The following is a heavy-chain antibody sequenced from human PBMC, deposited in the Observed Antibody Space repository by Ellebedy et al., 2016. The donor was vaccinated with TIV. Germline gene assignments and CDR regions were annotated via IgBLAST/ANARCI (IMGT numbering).Heavy chain of an antibody. CDR2: ISPSGDSI. Sequence: GESLKISCAASGFTFSSCAMTWVRQAPGKGLEWVSAISPSGDSIYYADSVKGRFTTSRDKSKNTLYLQMNSLREEDTALYYCARATVAVTTSCLDYWGQGTLVTVSS. D-gene: IGHD2-21*02. J-gene: IGHJ4*02. CDR3: ARATVAVTTSCLDY. CDR1: GFTFSSCA. V-gene: IGHV3-23*01.